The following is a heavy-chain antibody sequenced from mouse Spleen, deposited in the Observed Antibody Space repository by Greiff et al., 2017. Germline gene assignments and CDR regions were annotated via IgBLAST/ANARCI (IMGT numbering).Heavy chain of an antibody. V-gene: IGHV5-9-1*01. Sequence: DVMLVESGGGLVKPGGSLKLSCAASGFTFSSYAMSWVRQTPEKRLEWVATISSGGSYTYYPDSVKGRFTISRDNAKNTLYLQMSSLRSEDTAMYYCARGGNSPMDYWGQGTSVTVSS. CDR1: GFTFSSYA. D-gene: IGHD2-1*01. CDR2: ISSGGSYT. J-gene: IGHJ4*01. CDR3: ARGGNSPMDY.